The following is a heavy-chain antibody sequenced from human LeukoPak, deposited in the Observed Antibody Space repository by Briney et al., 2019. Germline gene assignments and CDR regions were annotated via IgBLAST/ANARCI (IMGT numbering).Heavy chain of an antibody. J-gene: IGHJ5*02. V-gene: IGHV1-46*01. CDR1: GYAFISNN. CDR2: LKPNSGST. D-gene: IGHD3-10*01. CDR3: ARDRGSGRGWFAP. Sequence: ASVKVSCKASGYAFISNNMHWMRQGPGQGLEWMAILKPNSGSTTYAQKFQGRLTVTRDMSTSTVYMELSTLRSEDTAVYYCARDRGSGRGWFAPWGQGTLVTVSS.